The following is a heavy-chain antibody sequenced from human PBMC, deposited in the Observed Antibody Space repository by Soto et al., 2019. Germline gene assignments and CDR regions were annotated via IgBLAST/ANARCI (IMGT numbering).Heavy chain of an antibody. CDR3: AKSPPPLTDGSGSYVYFDS. J-gene: IGHJ4*02. CDR2: ISFDGYKE. D-gene: IGHD3-10*01. V-gene: IGHV3-30*18. CDR1: GFTLSDYA. Sequence: QVQLVEAGGGVVQPGRSLRLSCVASGFTLSDYAMHWVRLAPGKGLEWVAFISFDGYKEKYADFAKGRFAISRDTSKHTLYLQINSLKTEDTALYYCAKSPPPLTDGSGSYVYFDSWGQGTLVTVSS.